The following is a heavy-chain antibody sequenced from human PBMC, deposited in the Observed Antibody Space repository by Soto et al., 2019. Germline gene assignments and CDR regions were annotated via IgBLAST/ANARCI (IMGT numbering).Heavy chain of an antibody. CDR3: AKDRRRTAVYYFDY. J-gene: IGHJ4*02. D-gene: IGHD5-18*01. V-gene: IGHV3-23*01. Sequence: GRSLRLSCAASGFTFSSYAMSWVRQAPGKGLEWVSAISGSGGSTYYADSVKGRFTISRHNSKNTLYLQMNSLRAEDTAVYYCAKDRRRTAVYYFDYWGQGSLVTVCS. CDR1: GFTFSSYA. CDR2: ISGSGGST.